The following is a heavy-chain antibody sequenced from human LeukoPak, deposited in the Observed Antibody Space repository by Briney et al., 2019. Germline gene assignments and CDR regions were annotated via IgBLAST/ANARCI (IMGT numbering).Heavy chain of an antibody. D-gene: IGHD2-2*01. J-gene: IGHJ4*02. V-gene: IGHV1-46*01. CDR2: INPSGGST. Sequence: GASVKVSCKASGHTFSSYYMHWVRQAPGQGLEWMGIINPSGGSTSYAQKFQGRVTITTDESTSTAYMELSSLRSEDTAVYYCARAYCSSTSCYGYFDYWGQGTLVTVSS. CDR1: GHTFSSYY. CDR3: ARAYCSSTSCYGYFDY.